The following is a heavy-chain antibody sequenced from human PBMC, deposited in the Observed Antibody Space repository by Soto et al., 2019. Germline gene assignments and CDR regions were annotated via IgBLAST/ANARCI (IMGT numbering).Heavy chain of an antibody. CDR3: ASGDSSSSVFYFDY. J-gene: IGHJ4*02. CDR1: GGTFSSYA. V-gene: IGHV1-69*13. D-gene: IGHD6-6*01. Sequence: ASVKVSCKASGGTFSSYAISWVRQAPGQGLEWMGGIIPIFGTANYAQKFQGGVTITADESTSTAYMELSSLRSEDTAVYYCASGDSSSSVFYFDYWGQGTLVTVSS. CDR2: IIPIFGTA.